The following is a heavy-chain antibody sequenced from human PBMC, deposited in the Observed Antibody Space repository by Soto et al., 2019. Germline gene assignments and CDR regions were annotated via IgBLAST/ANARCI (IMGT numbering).Heavy chain of an antibody. Sequence: EVQLLESGGGLVQPGGSLRLSCAASGLTFSSYAMSWVRQAPGKGLEWVSAISGSGGSTYYADSVKGRFTISRDNSKNTLYLQMTSLRAEDTAVYYCAKDASPYSSSSLYYFDYWGQGALVAVSS. D-gene: IGHD6-6*01. CDR2: ISGSGGST. V-gene: IGHV3-23*01. J-gene: IGHJ4*02. CDR3: AKDASPYSSSSLYYFDY. CDR1: GLTFSSYA.